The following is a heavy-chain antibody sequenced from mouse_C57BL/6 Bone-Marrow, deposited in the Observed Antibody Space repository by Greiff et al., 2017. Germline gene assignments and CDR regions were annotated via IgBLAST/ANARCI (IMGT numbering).Heavy chain of an antibody. D-gene: IGHD1-1*01. V-gene: IGHV1-69*01. J-gene: IGHJ1*03. CDR3: ARDYGSSYDGYFDV. CDR2: IDPSDSYT. CDR1: GYTFTSYW. Sequence: QVQLQQPGAELVMPGASVKLSCKASGYTFTSYWMHWVKQRPGQGLEWIGEIDPSDSYTNYNQKFKGKSTLTVDKSSRTAYRQRSMLTSEDTSVYYCARDYGSSYDGYFDVWGTGTTVTVAS.